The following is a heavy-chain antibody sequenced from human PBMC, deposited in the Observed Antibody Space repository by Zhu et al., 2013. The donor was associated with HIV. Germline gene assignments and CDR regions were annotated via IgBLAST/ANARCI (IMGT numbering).Heavy chain of an antibody. V-gene: IGHV1-69*01. CDR1: GGTFSSYA. J-gene: IGHJ6*02. D-gene: IGHD2-2*01. Sequence: QVQLVQSGAEVKKPGSSVKVSCKASGGTFSSYAISWVRQAPGQGLEWMGGIIPIFGTANYAQKFQGRVTITADESTSTAYMELSSLRSEDTAVYYCARDNIVVVPAAPSYYYYGMTSGAKGPRSPSP. CDR2: IIPIFGTA. CDR3: ARDNIVVVPAAPSYYYYGMTS.